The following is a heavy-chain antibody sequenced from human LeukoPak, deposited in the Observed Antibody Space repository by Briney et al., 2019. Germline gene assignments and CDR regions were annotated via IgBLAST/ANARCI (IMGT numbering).Heavy chain of an antibody. Sequence: PSETLSLTCAVSGGSISSGGYSWSWIRQPPGKGLEWIGYIYHSGSTYYNPSLKSRVTISVDRSKNQFSLKLSSVTAADTAVYYCARGGGSAFDIWGQGTMVTVSS. CDR1: GGSISSGGYS. J-gene: IGHJ3*02. CDR2: IYHSGST. V-gene: IGHV4-30-2*01. D-gene: IGHD2-15*01. CDR3: ARGGGSAFDI.